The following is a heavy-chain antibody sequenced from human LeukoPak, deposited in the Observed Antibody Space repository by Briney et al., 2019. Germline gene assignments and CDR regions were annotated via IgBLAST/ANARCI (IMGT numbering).Heavy chain of an antibody. V-gene: IGHV3-48*01. D-gene: IGHD5-18*01. Sequence: QSGGSLRLSCAASGFTFSSYSMNWVRQAPGKGLEWVSYISSSSSTIYYADSVKGRFTISRDNAKNSLYLQMNSLRAEDTAVYYCARDRSSYGHDYWGQGTLVTVSS. CDR2: ISSSSSTI. J-gene: IGHJ4*02. CDR3: ARDRSSYGHDY. CDR1: GFTFSSYS.